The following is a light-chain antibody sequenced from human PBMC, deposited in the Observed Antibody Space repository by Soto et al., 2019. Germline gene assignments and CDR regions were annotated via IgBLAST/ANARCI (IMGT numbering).Light chain of an antibody. V-gene: IGKV3-15*01. CDR1: QSVDSN. J-gene: IGKJ5*01. CDR2: GAS. Sequence: EIVMTQSPATLSVSPGERATLSCRASQSVDSNLAWYQQKPGQAPRLLIYGASTRATGIPARFSGSGFGTEFTLTISSLQSEDFAVYYGQQYNNWPPAITGGQGTRLEI. CDR3: QQYNNWPPAIT.